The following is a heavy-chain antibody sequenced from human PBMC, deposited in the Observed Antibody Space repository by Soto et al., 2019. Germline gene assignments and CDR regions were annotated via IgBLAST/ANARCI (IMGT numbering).Heavy chain of an antibody. J-gene: IGHJ6*01. V-gene: IGHV3-13*05. CDR1: GFTFSNYG. CDR2: IGAARDP. Sequence: GGSLRLSCAASGFTFSNYGMHWVRQVPGKGLEWVSAIGAARDPYYLGSVKGRFTISRENAKNSVYRQMNDLRAGDSAVYYCARAYTGRLPRRADYYYAMDVWGQGTTVTVSS. CDR3: ARAYTGRLPRRADYYYAMDV. D-gene: IGHD2-2*02.